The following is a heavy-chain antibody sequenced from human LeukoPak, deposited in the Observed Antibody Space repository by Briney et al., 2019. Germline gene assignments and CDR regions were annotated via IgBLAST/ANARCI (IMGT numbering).Heavy chain of an antibody. CDR1: GFTISSYW. V-gene: IGHV3-49*04. D-gene: IGHD4/OR15-4a*01. CDR2: IRSKPYGGTT. J-gene: IGHJ4*02. Sequence: PGGSLRLSCAASGFTISSYWMHWVRQAPGKGLEWVGFIRSKPYGGTTEYAASVKGRFTISRDESKSIAYLQMHSLKTEDTAVYYCTRNIWCDYWGQGTLVTVSS. CDR3: TRNIWCDY.